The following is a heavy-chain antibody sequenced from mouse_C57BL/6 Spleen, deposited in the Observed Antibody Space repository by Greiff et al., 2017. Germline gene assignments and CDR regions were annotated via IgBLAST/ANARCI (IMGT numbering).Heavy chain of an antibody. J-gene: IGHJ4*01. CDR3: ARYDWVYAMDY. D-gene: IGHD2-12*01. CDR1: GYTFTSYW. Sequence: QVQLQQPGAELVKPGASVKMSCKASGYTFTSYWITWVKQRTGQGLEWIGDIYPGSGSTNYNEKFKSKATLTVDKSSSKAYMQLSSLTSEDSAVYYCARYDWVYAMDYWGQGTSVTVSS. CDR2: IYPGSGST. V-gene: IGHV1-55*01.